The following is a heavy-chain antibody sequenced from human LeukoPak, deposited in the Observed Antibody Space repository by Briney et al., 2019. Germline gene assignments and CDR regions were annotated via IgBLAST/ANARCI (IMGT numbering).Heavy chain of an antibody. Sequence: SETLSLTCSVSAYSISSGYYWGWIRQPPGRGLEWIGSIYRSGSTSYNPSLKSRVTISLDTSKNQFSLKLISVTAADTAVYYCARATGIAAAGIVDAFDAWGQGTMVTVSS. V-gene: IGHV4-38-2*02. D-gene: IGHD6-25*01. CDR1: AYSISSGYY. CDR3: ARATGIAAAGIVDAFDA. J-gene: IGHJ3*01. CDR2: IYRSGST.